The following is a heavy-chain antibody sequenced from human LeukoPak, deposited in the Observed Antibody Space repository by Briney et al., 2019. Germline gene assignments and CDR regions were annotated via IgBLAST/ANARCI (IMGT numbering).Heavy chain of an antibody. J-gene: IGHJ4*02. V-gene: IGHV3-30*04. Sequence: GTSLRLSCVASGFIFSDCPMHWVRQAPGKGLEWVAVISYDGSNKYYADSVKGRFTISRDNAKNSLYLQMNSLRAEDTAVYFCARPPRAWGQGTRVTVSS. CDR1: GFIFSDCP. CDR3: ARPPRA. CDR2: ISYDGSNK.